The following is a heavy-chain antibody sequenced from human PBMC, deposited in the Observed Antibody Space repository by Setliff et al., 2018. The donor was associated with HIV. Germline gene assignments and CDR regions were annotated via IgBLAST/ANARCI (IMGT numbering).Heavy chain of an antibody. CDR3: AKLKTTVVTPADS. CDR1: GFTFNTYG. Sequence: GGSLRLSCAASGFTFNTYGMSWVRQAPGKGLECVSEISGSGGVTYYSDSVKGRFTISRDNSKKTLYLHMNSLRAEDTAIYYCAKLKTTVVTPADSWGQGTLVTVSS. CDR2: ISGSGGVT. J-gene: IGHJ4*02. V-gene: IGHV3-23*01. D-gene: IGHD2-21*02.